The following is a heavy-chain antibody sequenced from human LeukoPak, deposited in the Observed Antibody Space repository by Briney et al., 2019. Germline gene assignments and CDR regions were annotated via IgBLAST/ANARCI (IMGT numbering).Heavy chain of an antibody. CDR2: INHSGST. CDR1: GGSISSSSYY. V-gene: IGHV4-39*07. J-gene: IGHJ5*02. D-gene: IGHD3-22*01. Sequence: SETLSLTCTVSGGSISSSSYYWGWIRQPPGKGLEWIGEINHSGSTNYNPSLKSRVTISVDTSKNQFSLKLSSVTAADTAVYYCARVRGSGYYPNWFDPWGQGTLVTVSS. CDR3: ARVRGSGYYPNWFDP.